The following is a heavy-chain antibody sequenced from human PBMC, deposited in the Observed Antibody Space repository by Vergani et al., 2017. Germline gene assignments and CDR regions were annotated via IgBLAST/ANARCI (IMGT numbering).Heavy chain of an antibody. D-gene: IGHD3-22*01. J-gene: IGHJ5*02. Sequence: QVQLQESGPGLVKPSQTLSLTCTVSGCSISSGDYYWSWIRQPPGKGLELIGYIYSSGSTYYNPSLKSRVIISVDTSKNQCSLKLSSVTAAHTAVYYCARGITMIVVVTSEGGWFDPWGQGTLVTVSS. CDR1: GCSISSGDYY. V-gene: IGHV4-30-4*01. CDR3: ARGITMIVVVTSEGGWFDP. CDR2: IYSSGST.